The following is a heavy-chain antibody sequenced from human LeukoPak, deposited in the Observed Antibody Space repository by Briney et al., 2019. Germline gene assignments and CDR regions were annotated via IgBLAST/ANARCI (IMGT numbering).Heavy chain of an antibody. Sequence: PGGSLRLSCVASGFTFSSYAMSWVRQAPGKGLEWVSAISGSGVTTYYADSVKGRFTISRDNSKNTLYLQMNSLRAEDTAVYYCAKARIAVAGLPRTDYWGQGTLVTVSS. V-gene: IGHV3-23*01. D-gene: IGHD6-19*01. J-gene: IGHJ4*02. CDR1: GFTFSSYA. CDR3: AKARIAVAGLPRTDY. CDR2: ISGSGVTT.